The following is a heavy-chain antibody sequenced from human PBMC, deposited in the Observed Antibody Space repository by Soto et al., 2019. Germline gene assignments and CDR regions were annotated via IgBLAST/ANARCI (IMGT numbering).Heavy chain of an antibody. CDR3: ASSSLHDKDV. V-gene: IGHV4-30-4*01. CDR2: IYYSGNT. Sequence: PSETLSLTCSVSGGSISSGYYYWSWIRQPPGKGLEWIGNIYYSGNTYYNPSLKRRLIISIDTSKNQFSLKVGFVTAAEAAVYFGASSSLHDKDVRRQGTTLTASS. D-gene: IGHD1-26*01. CDR1: GGSISSGYYY. J-gene: IGHJ6*02.